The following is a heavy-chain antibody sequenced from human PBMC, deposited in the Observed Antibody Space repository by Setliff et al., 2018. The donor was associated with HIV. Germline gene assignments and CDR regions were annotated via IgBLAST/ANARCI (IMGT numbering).Heavy chain of an antibody. CDR1: GYTFTGYY. V-gene: IGHV1-2*02. CDR3: ARDRHYYDSSGVGGY. Sequence: GASVKVSCKASGYTFTGYYMHWVRQAPGQGLEWMGWINPNSGGTNYAQKFQGRVTMTRDTSISTAYMELSRLRSDDTAVYYCARDRHYYDSSGVGGYWGQGTLVTVSS. J-gene: IGHJ4*02. D-gene: IGHD3-22*01. CDR2: INPNSGGT.